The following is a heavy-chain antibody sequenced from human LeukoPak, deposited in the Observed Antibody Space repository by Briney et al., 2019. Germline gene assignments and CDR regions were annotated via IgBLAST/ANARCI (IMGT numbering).Heavy chain of an antibody. V-gene: IGHV3-7*01. CDR3: ARASSGWFRD. CDR2: IKQDGSEK. Sequence: PGGSLRLSCAASGFTFSSYWMSWVRQAPGKGLEWVANIKQDGSEKQYVDSLKGRVTISRDNAKNSLYLEMNSLRAEDTAVYYCARASSGWFRDWGQGTLVTVSS. D-gene: IGHD6-19*01. J-gene: IGHJ4*02. CDR1: GFTFSSYW.